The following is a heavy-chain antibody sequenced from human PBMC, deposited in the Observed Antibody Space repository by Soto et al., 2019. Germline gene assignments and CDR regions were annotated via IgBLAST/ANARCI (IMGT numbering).Heavy chain of an antibody. J-gene: IGHJ4*02. D-gene: IGHD5-12*01. CDR3: ARHSGSGYDYFNY. V-gene: IGHV4-39*01. Sequence: QLQLQESGPGLVKPSETLSLTCTVSGGSISSSSYYWGWIRQPPGKGLEWIGSIYYSGSTYYNPSLKSRVTISVDTSKNQFSLKLSSVTAADTAVYYCARHSGSGYDYFNYWGQGTLVTVSS. CDR1: GGSISSSSYY. CDR2: IYYSGST.